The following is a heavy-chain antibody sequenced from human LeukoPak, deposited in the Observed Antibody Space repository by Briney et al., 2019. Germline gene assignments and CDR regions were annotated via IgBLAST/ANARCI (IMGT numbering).Heavy chain of an antibody. Sequence: PGGSLRLSCAASGFTFSTFAMIWARQPPGKGLEWVGFIRSKAYGGTTEYAASVKGRFTISRDDSKSIAYLQMNSLKTEDTAVYYCTRGDPIAAAGTGWFDPWGQGTLVTVSS. D-gene: IGHD6-13*01. CDR1: GFTFSTFA. J-gene: IGHJ5*02. V-gene: IGHV3-49*04. CDR3: TRGDPIAAAGTGWFDP. CDR2: IRSKAYGGTT.